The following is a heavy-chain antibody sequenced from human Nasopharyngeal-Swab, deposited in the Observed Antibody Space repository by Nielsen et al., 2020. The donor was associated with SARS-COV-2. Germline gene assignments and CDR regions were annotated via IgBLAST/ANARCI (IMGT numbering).Heavy chain of an antibody. Sequence: GESLKISCAASGFTFSSYGMHWVHQAPGKGLEWVAVIWYDGSNKYYADSVKGRFTISRDNSKNTLYLQMNSLRAEDTAVYYCVKDRGAHSVVVVAASWGQGTLVTVSS. CDR3: VKDRGAHSVVVVAAS. CDR1: GFTFSSYG. D-gene: IGHD2-15*01. V-gene: IGHV3-33*06. J-gene: IGHJ4*02. CDR2: IWYDGSNK.